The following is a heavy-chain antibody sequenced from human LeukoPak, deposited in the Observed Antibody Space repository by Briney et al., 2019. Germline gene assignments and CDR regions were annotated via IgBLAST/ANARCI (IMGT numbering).Heavy chain of an antibody. V-gene: IGHV1-69*04. D-gene: IGHD2-15*01. J-gene: IGHJ3*02. CDR3: ARSDCSGGSCLNDAFDI. Sequence: ASVNVSCKASGGTFSSYAISWVRQAPGQGLEWMGRIIPILGIANYAQKFQGRVTITADKSTSTAYMELSSLRSEDTAVYYCARSDCSGGSCLNDAFDIWGQGTMVTVSS. CDR2: IIPILGIA. CDR1: GGTFSSYA.